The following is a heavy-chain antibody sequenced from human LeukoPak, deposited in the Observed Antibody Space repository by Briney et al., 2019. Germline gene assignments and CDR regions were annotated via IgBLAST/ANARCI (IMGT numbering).Heavy chain of an antibody. CDR1: GGSISSYY. D-gene: IGHD2-2*02. Sequence: ETLSLTCTVSGGSISSYYWSWIRQPAGKGLEWIGRIYTSGSTNYNPSLKSRVTMSVDTSMNQFSLKLSSVTAADTAVYYCAREGVYCSSTSCYTNWFDPWGQGTLVTVSS. CDR3: AREGVYCSSTSCYTNWFDP. V-gene: IGHV4-4*07. J-gene: IGHJ5*02. CDR2: IYTSGST.